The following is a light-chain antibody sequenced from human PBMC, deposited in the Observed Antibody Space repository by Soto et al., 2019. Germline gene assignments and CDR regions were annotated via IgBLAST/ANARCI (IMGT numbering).Light chain of an antibody. V-gene: IGLV2-23*01. CDR3: ATWDDSLNGVV. CDR2: EGT. J-gene: IGLJ2*01. Sequence: QSALTQPASVSGSPGQSITISCTGTSSDVGSYRLVSWYQQHPGKAPKLMIYEGTKRPSGVSNRFSGSRSGNTASLTISGLQAEDEADYYCATWDDSLNGVVFGGGTKVTVL. CDR1: SSDVGSYRL.